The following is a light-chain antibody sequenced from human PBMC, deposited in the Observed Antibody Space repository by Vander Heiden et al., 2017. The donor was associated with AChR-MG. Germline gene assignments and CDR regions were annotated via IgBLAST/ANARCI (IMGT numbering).Light chain of an antibody. CDR1: QSVLYSSNNKNF. Sequence: DIVMTQSPDYLPVSLGAMATINCKSSQSVLYSSNNKNFLAWYQQKPGQPPKLLISWASTRESGVPERFSGSGSGTDFTLTISTLQAEDVAVYYCHQYYSTPVTFGQGTRLEIK. J-gene: IGKJ5*01. CDR2: WAS. CDR3: HQYYSTPVT. V-gene: IGKV4-1*01.